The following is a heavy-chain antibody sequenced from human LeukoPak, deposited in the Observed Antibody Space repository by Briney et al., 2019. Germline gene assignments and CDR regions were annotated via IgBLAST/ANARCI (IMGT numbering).Heavy chain of an antibody. J-gene: IGHJ5*02. D-gene: IGHD3-10*01. Sequence: ASVKVTCKASGYTFPNYDINWVRQASGQGLEWVGWMNPYSGDTGYAQKFQGRVTMTRNTSISTAYMELSSLRSEDTAVYDCARTYYYDSGSEDNWFDPWGQGTLVTVSS. CDR3: ARTYYYDSGSEDNWFDP. V-gene: IGHV1-8*01. CDR2: MNPYSGDT. CDR1: GYTFPNYD.